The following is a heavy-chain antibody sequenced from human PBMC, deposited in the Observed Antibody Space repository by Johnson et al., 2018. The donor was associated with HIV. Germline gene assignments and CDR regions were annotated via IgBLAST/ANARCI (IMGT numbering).Heavy chain of an antibody. J-gene: IGHJ3*02. V-gene: IGHV3-9*01. CDR1: GFTFDDYA. CDR3: AKDLIAAAGPDAFHI. Sequence: VQLVESGGGLVQHGRSLRLSCAASGFTFDDYAMHWVRQAPGKGLEWVSGISWNSGSIGYADSVKGRFTISRDNAKNSLYLQMNSLRAEDTALYYCAKDLIAAAGPDAFHIWGHGTMVTVSS. CDR2: ISWNSGSI. D-gene: IGHD6-13*01.